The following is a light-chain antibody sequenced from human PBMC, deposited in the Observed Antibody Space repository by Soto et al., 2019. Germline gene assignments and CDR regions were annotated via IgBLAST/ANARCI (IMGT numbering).Light chain of an antibody. J-gene: IGKJ3*01. CDR3: QQYGSSPFT. CDR1: QSVTSNY. CDR2: GAS. Sequence: EIVLTQSPGTLSLSPGERATLSCRASQSVTSNYLAWYQQKPGQAPRLLMYGASSRATGIPDRFSGSGSGTDFTLTISRLEPEDVAVYYCQQYGSSPFTFGPGTKVDIK. V-gene: IGKV3-20*01.